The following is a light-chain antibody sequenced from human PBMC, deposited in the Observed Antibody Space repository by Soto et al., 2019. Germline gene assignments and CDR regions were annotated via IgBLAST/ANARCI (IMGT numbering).Light chain of an antibody. Sequence: DIQMTQSPSSLSASVGDRVSITCRASQSIDTYLNWYQQKPGKAPNLLIYAATRLQGGVPPRFSGGGSGRDFTLTISSLQPEDFGTFYCQQSFTTPYTFGQGTRLEIK. CDR3: QQSFTTPYT. J-gene: IGKJ2*01. CDR1: QSIDTY. V-gene: IGKV1-39*01. CDR2: AAT.